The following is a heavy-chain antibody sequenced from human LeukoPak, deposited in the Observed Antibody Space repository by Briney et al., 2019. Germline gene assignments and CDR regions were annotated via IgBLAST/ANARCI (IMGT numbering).Heavy chain of an antibody. Sequence: SETLSLTCTVSGGSISSYHWSWIRQPAGKGLEWIGRIYTSGSTNYNLSLKSRVTMSVYTSKNQFSLKLSSVTAADTAVYYCARDGQGGEPRRFDYWGQGTLVTVSS. J-gene: IGHJ4*02. V-gene: IGHV4-4*07. D-gene: IGHD1-14*01. CDR1: GGSISSYH. CDR3: ARDGQGGEPRRFDY. CDR2: IYTSGST.